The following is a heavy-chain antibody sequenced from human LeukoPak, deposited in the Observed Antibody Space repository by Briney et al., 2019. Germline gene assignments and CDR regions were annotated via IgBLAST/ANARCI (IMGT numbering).Heavy chain of an antibody. CDR1: GGSFSGYY. J-gene: IGHJ4*02. V-gene: IGHV4-34*01. CDR3: ARVTNYYDSSGYYLLDY. Sequence: SETLSLTCAVYGGSFSGYYWSWIRQPPGKGLEWIGEINHSGSTNYNPSLKSRVTISVDTSKNQFSLKLSSVTAADTAVYYCARVTNYYDSSGYYLLDYWGQGTLVTVSS. CDR2: INHSGST. D-gene: IGHD3-22*01.